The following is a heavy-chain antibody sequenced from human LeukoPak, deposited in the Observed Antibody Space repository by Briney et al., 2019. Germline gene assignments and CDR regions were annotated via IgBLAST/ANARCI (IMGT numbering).Heavy chain of an antibody. CDR3: TTPLYYYESSGYVY. CDR1: GFTFSNAW. J-gene: IGHJ4*02. CDR2: IKSKTDGWTT. D-gene: IGHD3-22*01. Sequence: PGGSLRLSCAASGFTFSNAWMSWVRQAPGRGLEWVGRIKSKTDGWTTDYAAPVKGRFTISRDDSRNTLYLQMNSLKTEDTAVYYCTTPLYYYESSGYVYWGQGALVTVSS. V-gene: IGHV3-15*01.